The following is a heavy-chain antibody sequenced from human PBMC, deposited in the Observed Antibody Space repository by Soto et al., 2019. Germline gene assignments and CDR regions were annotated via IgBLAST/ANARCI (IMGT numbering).Heavy chain of an antibody. CDR2: IYPGDSDT. Sequence: GESLRISCKGSGYTFTDYWIGWVRQLPGKGLEWMGIIYPGDSDTRYSPSFQGHVTITVDKSTSTAYLQWNTLKASDTAMYYCARDGVVVPAAHSDYYGMDVWGQGTTVTVSS. J-gene: IGHJ6*02. V-gene: IGHV5-51*01. CDR3: ARDGVVVPAAHSDYYGMDV. CDR1: GYTFTDYW. D-gene: IGHD2-2*01.